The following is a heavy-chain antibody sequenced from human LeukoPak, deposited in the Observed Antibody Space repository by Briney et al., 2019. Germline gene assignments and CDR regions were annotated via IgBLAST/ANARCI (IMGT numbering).Heavy chain of an antibody. CDR1: GFTVSSNY. D-gene: IGHD4-17*01. Sequence: GGSLRLSCAASGFTVSSNYMSWVRQAPGKGLEWVSVIYSGGSTYYADSVKGRFTISRDNSKNTLYLQMNSLRAEDTAVYYCAKPHTHDYNDYYPFYYYGMDVWGQGTTVTVS. CDR2: IYSGGST. J-gene: IGHJ6*02. CDR3: AKPHTHDYNDYYPFYYYGMDV. V-gene: IGHV3-66*04.